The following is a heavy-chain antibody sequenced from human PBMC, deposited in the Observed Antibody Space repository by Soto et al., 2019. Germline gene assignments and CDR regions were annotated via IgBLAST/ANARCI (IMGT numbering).Heavy chain of an antibody. CDR3: AQGRCGQIGYPIHFDN. Sequence: QITLKESGPTLVKPTQTLTLTCTFSGFSLSTNGMGVGWIRQPPGKALEWLALIHWNDDRRYSPSLESRLTITKDTSKNQVVLTVANVDPVATATYYCAQGRCGQIGYPIHFDNWGQGTLVTVSS. CDR2: IHWNDDR. V-gene: IGHV2-5*01. CDR1: GFSLSTNGMG. J-gene: IGHJ4*02. D-gene: IGHD2-21*01.